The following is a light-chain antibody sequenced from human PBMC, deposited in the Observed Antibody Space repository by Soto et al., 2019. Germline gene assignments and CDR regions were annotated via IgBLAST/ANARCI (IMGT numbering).Light chain of an antibody. V-gene: IGLV1-44*01. CDR3: SSYTSSSTLVV. CDR2: NNN. CDR1: SSNIGSDS. J-gene: IGLJ1*01. Sequence: QSVLTQPPSASGAPGQRVTISCSGSSSNIGSDSVSWYQQLPGTAPKLLIYNNNQRPSGVPDRFSGSKSGTSASLAISGLQSEDEADYYCSSYTSSSTLVVFGTGTKVTVL.